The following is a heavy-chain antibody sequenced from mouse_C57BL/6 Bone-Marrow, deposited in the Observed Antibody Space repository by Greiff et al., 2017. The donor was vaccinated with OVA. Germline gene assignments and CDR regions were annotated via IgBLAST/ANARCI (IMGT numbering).Heavy chain of an antibody. CDR2: INPSSGYT. CDR1: GYTFTSYT. CDR3: ARVVATTDWYFGV. V-gene: IGHV1-4*01. J-gene: IGHJ1*03. D-gene: IGHD1-1*01. Sequence: VQLQQSGAELARPGASVKMSCKASGYTFTSYTMHWVKQRPGQGLEWIGYINPSSGYTKYNQKFKDKATLTADKSSSTAYMQLSSLTSEDSAVYYCARVVATTDWYFGVWGTGTTVTVAS.